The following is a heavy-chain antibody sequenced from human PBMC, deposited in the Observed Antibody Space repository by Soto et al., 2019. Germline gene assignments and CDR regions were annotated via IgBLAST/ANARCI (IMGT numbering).Heavy chain of an antibody. CDR3: ARQGVGPLHGLVDV. CDR1: GGSISSYY. Sequence: QVQLQESGPGLVKPSETLSLSCTVSGGSISSYYWSWFRQSPGKRMEWIGYVHHSWGSSYNPSLQSAVAISLDTSKSQFSLKVTSVTATDTAVYYCARQGVGPLHGLVDVWGQGTTVTVSS. V-gene: IGHV4-59*08. CDR2: VHHSWGS. J-gene: IGHJ6*02. D-gene: IGHD1-26*01.